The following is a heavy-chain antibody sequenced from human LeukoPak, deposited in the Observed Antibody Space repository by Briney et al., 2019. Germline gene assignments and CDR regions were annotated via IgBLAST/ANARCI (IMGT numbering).Heavy chain of an antibody. CDR2: INPSGGST. V-gene: IGHV1-46*01. J-gene: IGHJ4*02. CDR1: GYTFTSYY. D-gene: IGHD3-10*01. CDR3: ASSYGSGSYWPLRY. Sequence: GASVKVSCKASGYTFTSYYMHWVRQAPGQGLEWMGMINPSGGSTSYAQEFQGRVTMTRDTSTSTVYMELSSLRSDDTAVYYCASSYGSGSYWPLRYWGQGTLVTVSS.